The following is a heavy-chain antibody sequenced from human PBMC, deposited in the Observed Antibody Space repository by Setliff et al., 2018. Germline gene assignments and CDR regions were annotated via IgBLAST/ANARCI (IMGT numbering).Heavy chain of an antibody. J-gene: IGHJ4*02. D-gene: IGHD3-3*01. Sequence: PSETLSLTCAVSGDSITSGYSWGWIRQPQGKGLEWLGSLHHSGTSYYNPSLQSRVTISQDTSKNHFSLKMTSLTVADTAVYYCRFWSGYYKNDYWGRGTLVTVSS. V-gene: IGHV4-38-2*01. CDR3: RFWSGYYKNDY. CDR1: GDSITSGYS. CDR2: LHHSGTS.